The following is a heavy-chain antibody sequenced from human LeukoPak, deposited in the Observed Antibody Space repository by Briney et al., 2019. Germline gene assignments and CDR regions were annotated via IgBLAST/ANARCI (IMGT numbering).Heavy chain of an antibody. CDR1: GFTFSSYW. Sequence: GGSLRLSCAASGFTFSSYWMHWVRQAPGKGLEWVSSISSSSSYIYYADSVKGRFTISRDNAKNSLYLQMNSLRVEDTAVYYCARDLNWETYWGQGTLVSVSS. CDR3: ARDLNWETY. J-gene: IGHJ4*02. V-gene: IGHV3-21*01. D-gene: IGHD7-27*01. CDR2: ISSSSSYI.